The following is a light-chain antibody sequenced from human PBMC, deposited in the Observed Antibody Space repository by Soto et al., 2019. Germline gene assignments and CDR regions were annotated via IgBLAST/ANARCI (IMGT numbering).Light chain of an antibody. Sequence: QSALTQPASVSGSPGQSITISCTGTSSDVGSYNLVSWYQQHPGKAPKLMIYEGSKRPSGVSNRFSGSKSGNTASLTISGLQAEDEADYYCCSCAGSSTPRVVFGGGTKLTVL. CDR3: CSCAGSSTPRVV. CDR1: SSDVGSYNL. CDR2: EGS. V-gene: IGLV2-23*01. J-gene: IGLJ2*01.